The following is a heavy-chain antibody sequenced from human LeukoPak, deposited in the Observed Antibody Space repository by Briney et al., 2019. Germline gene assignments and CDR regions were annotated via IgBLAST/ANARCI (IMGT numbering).Heavy chain of an antibody. Sequence: SETLSLTCTVSGGSISSYYWSWIRQPAGKGLEWIGRIYTSGSTNYNPSLKSRVTISVDKSKNQFSLKLSSVTAADTAVYYCARESVGYCSSTSCSRAFDIWGQGTMVTVSS. D-gene: IGHD2-2*01. CDR1: GGSISSYY. CDR2: IYTSGST. J-gene: IGHJ3*02. V-gene: IGHV4-4*07. CDR3: ARESVGYCSSTSCSRAFDI.